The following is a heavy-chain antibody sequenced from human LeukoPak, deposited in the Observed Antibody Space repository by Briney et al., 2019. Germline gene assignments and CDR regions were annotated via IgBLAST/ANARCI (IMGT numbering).Heavy chain of an antibody. CDR3: ARDPTRDEYRIAAAHSYMDV. CDR1: GYTLTELS. CDR2: FDPEDGET. V-gene: IGHV1-24*01. Sequence: ASVKVSCKVSGYTLTELSMHWVRQAPGKGLEWMGGFDPEDGETIYAQKFQGRVTMTEDTSTDTAYMELSSLRSEDTAVYYCARDPTRDEYRIAAAHSYMDVWGKGTTVTVSS. D-gene: IGHD6-13*01. J-gene: IGHJ6*03.